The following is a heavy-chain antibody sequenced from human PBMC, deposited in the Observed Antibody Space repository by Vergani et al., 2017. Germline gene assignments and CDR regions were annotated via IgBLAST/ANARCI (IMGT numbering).Heavy chain of an antibody. CDR2: IRSKANSYAT. Sequence: EVQLVESGGGLVQPGGSLKLSCAASGFTFSGSAMHWVRQASGKGLEWVGRIRSKANSYATAYAASVKGRFTISRDNAKNSLYLQMNSLRAEDTAVYYCARGHDYSTQGFDYWGQGTLVTVSS. J-gene: IGHJ4*02. V-gene: IGHV3-73*01. D-gene: IGHD4-11*01. CDR1: GFTFSGSA. CDR3: ARGHDYSTQGFDY.